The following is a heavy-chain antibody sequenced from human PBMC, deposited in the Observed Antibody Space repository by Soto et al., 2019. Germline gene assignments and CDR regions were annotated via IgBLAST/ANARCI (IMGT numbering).Heavy chain of an antibody. J-gene: IGHJ6*02. V-gene: IGHV1-18*01. Sequence: GASVKVSCKASGYTFTRSGISWVRQAPGQGLEWMGWISAYNGNTNYAQKLQGRVTMTTDTSTSTAYMELRSLRSDDTAVYYCASELYYYDSSGYYGMDVWGQGTTVTVSS. CDR3: ASELYYYDSSGYYGMDV. D-gene: IGHD3-22*01. CDR1: GYTFTRSG. CDR2: ISAYNGNT.